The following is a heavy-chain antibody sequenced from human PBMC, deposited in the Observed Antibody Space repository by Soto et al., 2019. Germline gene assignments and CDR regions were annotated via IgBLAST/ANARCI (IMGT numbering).Heavy chain of an antibody. CDR2: IKSKTDGGTP. V-gene: IGHV3-15*07. Sequence: PGGSLRLSCAAAWCTFTNAWRNWLSKDPGKGLEWVGRIKSKTDGGTPDFAAPVRGRFAISRDDSKSMVYLQMNSLKTEDTAVYYCTTNIAAAALDAFDIWGQGTMVTVSS. CDR1: WCTFTNAW. CDR3: TTNIAAAALDAFDI. D-gene: IGHD6-13*01. J-gene: IGHJ3*02.